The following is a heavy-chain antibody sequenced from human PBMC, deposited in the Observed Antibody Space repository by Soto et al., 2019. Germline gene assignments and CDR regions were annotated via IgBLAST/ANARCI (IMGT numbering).Heavy chain of an antibody. J-gene: IGHJ4*02. Sequence: PSETLSLTCTVSGGSISSSSYYWGWILHPPGKGLEWIGSIYYSGSTYYNPSLKSRVTISVDTSKNQFSLKLSSVTAADTAVYYCARSGLMITFGGVLNYFDYWGQGTLVTVSS. CDR2: IYYSGST. V-gene: IGHV4-39*01. CDR3: ARSGLMITFGGVLNYFDY. CDR1: GGSISSSSYY. D-gene: IGHD3-16*01.